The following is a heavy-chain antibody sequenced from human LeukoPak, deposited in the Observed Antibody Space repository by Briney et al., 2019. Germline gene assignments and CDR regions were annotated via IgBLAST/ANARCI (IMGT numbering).Heavy chain of an antibody. CDR3: ARGIYDYVWGSYRGGYYFDY. CDR1: GGSFSGYY. J-gene: IGHJ4*02. D-gene: IGHD3-16*02. V-gene: IGHV4-34*01. CDR2: INHSGST. Sequence: SETLSLTCAVYGGSFSGYYWSWIRQPPGKGLEWIGEINHSGSTNYNPSLKSRVTISVDTSKNQFSLKLSSVTAADTAVYNCARGIYDYVWGSYRGGYYFDYWGQGTLVTVSS.